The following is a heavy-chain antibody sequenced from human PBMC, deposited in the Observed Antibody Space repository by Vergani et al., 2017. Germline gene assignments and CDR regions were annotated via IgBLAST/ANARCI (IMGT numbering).Heavy chain of an antibody. CDR1: GYTFTGYY. V-gene: IGHV1-2*02. CDR3: ARVYGYYDDSSGKGAFDI. D-gene: IGHD3-22*01. Sequence: QVQLVQSGAEVKKPGASVKVSCKASGYTFTGYYMHWVRQAPGQGLEWMGWINPNSGGTNYAQKFQGRVTMTRDTSISTAYMELSRLRSDDTAVYYCARVYGYYDDSSGKGAFDIWGQGTMVTVSS. J-gene: IGHJ3*02. CDR2: INPNSGGT.